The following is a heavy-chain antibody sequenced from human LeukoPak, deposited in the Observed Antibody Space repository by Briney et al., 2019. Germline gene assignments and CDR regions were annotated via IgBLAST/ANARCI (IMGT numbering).Heavy chain of an antibody. V-gene: IGHV1-8*03. D-gene: IGHD3-22*01. Sequence: ASVKVSCKASGYTFTSYDINWVRQATGQGLEWMGWMNPNSGNTGYAQKFQGRVTITRNTSISTAYMELSSLRSEDTAVYYCARGQEYYYDSSGYDRSAFDIWGQETMVTVSS. CDR1: GYTFTSYD. CDR3: ARGQEYYYDSSGYDRSAFDI. CDR2: MNPNSGNT. J-gene: IGHJ3*02.